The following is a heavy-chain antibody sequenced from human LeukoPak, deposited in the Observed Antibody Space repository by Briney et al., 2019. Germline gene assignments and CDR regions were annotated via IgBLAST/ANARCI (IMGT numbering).Heavy chain of an antibody. D-gene: IGHD5-12*01. J-gene: IGHJ3*01. CDR1: GYSFTSYW. CDR3: ARRVSSSGFDAFDV. Sequence: GESPKISCKGSGYSFTSYWIGWVRQMPGKGLEWMGINYSGDSDTTYSPSFQGQVTMSADKSISTAYLQWSSLKASDTAMYYCARRVSSSGFDAFDVWGQGTMVTVSS. V-gene: IGHV5-51*01. CDR2: NYSGDSDT.